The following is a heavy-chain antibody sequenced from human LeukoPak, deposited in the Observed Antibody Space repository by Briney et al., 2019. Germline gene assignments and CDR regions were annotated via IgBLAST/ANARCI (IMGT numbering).Heavy chain of an antibody. CDR2: IYYSGST. Sequence: PSETLSLTCTVSGGSISSSSYYWGWIRQPPGKGLEWIGSIYYSGSTYYNPSLKSRVTISVDTSKSQFSLKLSSVTAADTAVYYCASLDKSTTYYYDSSGSLLFSVWGKGTTVTISS. V-gene: IGHV4-39*01. CDR1: GGSISSSSYY. J-gene: IGHJ6*04. CDR3: ASLDKSTTYYYDSSGSLLFSV. D-gene: IGHD3-22*01.